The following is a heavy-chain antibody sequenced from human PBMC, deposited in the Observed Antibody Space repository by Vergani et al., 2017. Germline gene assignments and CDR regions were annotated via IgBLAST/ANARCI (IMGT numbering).Heavy chain of an antibody. V-gene: IGHV4-39*02. D-gene: IGHD2-21*01. CDR2: INYVGRT. Sequence: QLQLQESGPGLVKPSETLSLICTVSGGSINPSSSFWGWIRQSPGKGLEWIGSINYVGRTYYIPSLQSRATVFVDTSKNQFSLNLTSVTAADTAVYYCARASHCINCYSEGPNGPGYYYMDVWGKGTTVTVSS. CDR3: ARASHCINCYSEGPNGPGYYYMDV. J-gene: IGHJ6*03. CDR1: GGSINPSSSF.